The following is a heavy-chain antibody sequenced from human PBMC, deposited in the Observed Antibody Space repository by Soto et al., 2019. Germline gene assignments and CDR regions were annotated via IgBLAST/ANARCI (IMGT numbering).Heavy chain of an antibody. CDR3: ARGMRGSGSSGYQYYFDY. Sequence: SETLSLTCTVSGGSISSYYWSWIRQPPGKGLEWIGYIYYSGSTNYNPSLKSRVTISVDTSKNQFSLKLSSVTAADTAVYYCARGMRGSGSSGYQYYFDYWGQGTLVTVSS. CDR1: GGSISSYY. CDR2: IYYSGST. J-gene: IGHJ4*02. D-gene: IGHD3-22*01. V-gene: IGHV4-59*01.